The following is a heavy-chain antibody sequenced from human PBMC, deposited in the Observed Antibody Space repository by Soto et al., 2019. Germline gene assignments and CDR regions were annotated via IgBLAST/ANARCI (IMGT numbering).Heavy chain of an antibody. J-gene: IGHJ6*02. V-gene: IGHV1-3*01. D-gene: IGHD6-13*01. Sequence: ASVKVSCKASGYTFTSYAMHWVRQAPGQRLEWMGWINAGNGNTKYSQKFQGRVTITRDTSASTAYMELSSLRSEDTAVYYCAAGYYYYYGMDVWGQGTTVTVSS. CDR3: AAGYYYYYGMDV. CDR1: GYTFTSYA. CDR2: INAGNGNT.